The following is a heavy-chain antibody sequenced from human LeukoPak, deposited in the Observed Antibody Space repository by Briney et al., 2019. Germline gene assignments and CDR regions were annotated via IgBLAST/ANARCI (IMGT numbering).Heavy chain of an antibody. Sequence: ASVKVSCKASGYTFTSYYMHWVRQAPGQGLEWMGLINPSGSSTSYAQKFQGRLSPTRDMSTSTDYMELSSLRSEDTAVYYCARDNSVGDTAWWFDPWGQGILVTVSS. CDR2: INPSGSST. D-gene: IGHD1-26*01. J-gene: IGHJ5*02. CDR1: GYTFTSYY. CDR3: ARDNSVGDTAWWFDP. V-gene: IGHV1-46*01.